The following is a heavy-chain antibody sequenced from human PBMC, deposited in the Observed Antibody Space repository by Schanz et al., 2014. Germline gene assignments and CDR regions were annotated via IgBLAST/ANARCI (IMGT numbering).Heavy chain of an antibody. CDR2: ISSASSTI. D-gene: IGHD2-2*01. CDR1: GFTFSSYS. J-gene: IGHJ5*02. Sequence: EVQLVESGGGLVQPGGSLRLSCAASGFTFSSYSMNWVRQAPGKGLEWVSYISSASSTINYADSVKGRFTISRDNAKNSLFLQMSSLRAEDTAVYYCARAGYDADNWFDPWGQGTRVTVSS. V-gene: IGHV3-48*01. CDR3: ARAGYDADNWFDP.